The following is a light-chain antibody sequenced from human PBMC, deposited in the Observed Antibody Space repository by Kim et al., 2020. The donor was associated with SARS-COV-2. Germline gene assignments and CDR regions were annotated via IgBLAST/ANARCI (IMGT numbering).Light chain of an antibody. CDR1: SSNIGSNI. J-gene: IGLJ3*02. V-gene: IGLV1-44*01. CDR2: SNN. CDR3: ATWDDSMSGWV. Sequence: GQRVTISGSGSSSNIGSNIGNWYRQLQGSAPNPIIYSNNHRPSGVPDRVSGSKSGASASLAISGLQSEDEADYYCATWDDSMSGWVFGGGTQLTVL.